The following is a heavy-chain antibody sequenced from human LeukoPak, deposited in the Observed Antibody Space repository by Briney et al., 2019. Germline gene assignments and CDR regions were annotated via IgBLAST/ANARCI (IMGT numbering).Heavy chain of an antibody. V-gene: IGHV4-39*01. D-gene: IGHD3-22*01. CDR3: ARYDSSGYYLGKVDY. CDR1: GGSISSSSYY. CDR2: IYYSGST. J-gene: IGHJ4*02. Sequence: SETLSLTCTVSGGSISSSSYYWGWIRQPPGKGLEWIGSIYYSGSTYYNPSLKSRVTISVDTSKNQFSLKLSSVTAADTAVYYCARYDSSGYYLGKVDYWGQATLVTVSS.